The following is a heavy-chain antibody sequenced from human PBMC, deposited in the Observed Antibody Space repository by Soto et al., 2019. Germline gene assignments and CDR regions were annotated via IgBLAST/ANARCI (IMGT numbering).Heavy chain of an antibody. J-gene: IGHJ4*02. CDR1: GFTFISYG. D-gene: IGHD1-26*01. CDR3: AKQHNSGIFDY. V-gene: IGHV3-33*06. CDR2: IWYDGSNK. Sequence: VQLVESGGGVVQPGRSLRLSCAASGFTFISYGMHWVRQTPGKGLEWVAVIWYDGSNKYYADSVKGRFTISRDNSKNTRYLQMNSLRADDTAVYYCAKQHNSGIFDYWGQGTLVTVSS.